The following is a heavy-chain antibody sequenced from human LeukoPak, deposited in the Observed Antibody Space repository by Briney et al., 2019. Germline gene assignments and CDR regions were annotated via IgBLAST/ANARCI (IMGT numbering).Heavy chain of an antibody. V-gene: IGHV1-2*02. J-gene: IGHJ6*03. CDR1: GYTFTGYY. Sequence: ASVKVSCKASGYTFTGYYMHWVRQAPGQGLEWMGWINPNSGGTNYAQKFQGRVTMTRDTSISTAYMELSRLRSDDTAVYYCARLGYCSSTSCFGNNYYYYYYMDVWGKGTTATVSS. CDR3: ARLGYCSSTSCFGNNYYYYYYMDV. D-gene: IGHD2-2*01. CDR2: INPNSGGT.